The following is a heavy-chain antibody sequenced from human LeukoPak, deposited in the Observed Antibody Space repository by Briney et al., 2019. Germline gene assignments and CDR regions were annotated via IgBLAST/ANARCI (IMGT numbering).Heavy chain of an antibody. D-gene: IGHD6-19*01. CDR2: ISGSGGST. V-gene: IGHV3-23*01. CDR3: AKATAVAGVIDY. Sequence: PAGPLRPSCAAAGFTFSSYAMSWVRQAPGKGLEGVSAISGSGGSTYYADSVKGRFTISRDNSTNTLYLQMNSLRAEDTAVYYCAKATAVAGVIDYWGQGTLVTVSS. CDR1: GFTFSSYA. J-gene: IGHJ4*02.